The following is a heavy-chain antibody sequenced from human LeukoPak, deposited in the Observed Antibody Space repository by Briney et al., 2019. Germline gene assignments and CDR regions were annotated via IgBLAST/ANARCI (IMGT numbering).Heavy chain of an antibody. CDR1: GFTFSRYA. V-gene: IGHV3-23*01. Sequence: GGSLRLFCAASGFTFSRYAMSWVRGAPGKGREWVLTIRARAGNTYNADSVKSLSTVTRDNTKNTLYLKMNSLRAEDTAVYYCARKFGGYCSGTSCQINFDYWGQGTLVTVSS. D-gene: IGHD2-2*01. CDR2: IRARAGNT. CDR3: ARKFGGYCSGTSCQINFDY. J-gene: IGHJ4*02.